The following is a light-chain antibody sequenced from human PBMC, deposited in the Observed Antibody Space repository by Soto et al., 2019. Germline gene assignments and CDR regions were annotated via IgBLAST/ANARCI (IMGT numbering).Light chain of an antibody. CDR1: QTISSW. CDR2: DAS. Sequence: RVTITCRANQTISSWLAWYQPKPGKGPKLLIYDASTFGSGVPSRFSGSGSVTEFTLNLSFLLPAYFATYYCQEDLTYPSLPFGGGSMVDVK. J-gene: IGKJ4*01. CDR3: QEDLTYPSLP. V-gene: IGKV1-5*01.